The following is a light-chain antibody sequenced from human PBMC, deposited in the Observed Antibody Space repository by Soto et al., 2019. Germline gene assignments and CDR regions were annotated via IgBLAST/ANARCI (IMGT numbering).Light chain of an antibody. CDR2: SDN. CDR3: AAWDDSPNGPV. Sequence: QSVLTQSPSASGAPGQRVTISCSGSNSNIGSNTVNWYQQFPGTAPKLLIYSDNRRPSGVPDRFSGSRSGTSASLAISGLQSEDEADYYCAAWDDSPNGPVFGGGTKLTVL. CDR1: NSNIGSNT. J-gene: IGLJ3*02. V-gene: IGLV1-44*01.